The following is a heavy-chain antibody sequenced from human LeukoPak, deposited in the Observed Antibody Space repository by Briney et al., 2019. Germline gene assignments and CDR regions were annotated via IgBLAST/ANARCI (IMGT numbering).Heavy chain of an antibody. J-gene: IGHJ4*02. D-gene: IGHD5-12*01. CDR2: INWNSDSI. Sequence: GGSLRLSCAVSGFTFDDYAMHWVRQVPGKVLEWVSGINWNSDSIGYADSVKGRFTTSRDNAKNSLYLQMNSLRAEDTAFYYCAINGGGDSGYGNFDYWGQGTLVTVSS. V-gene: IGHV3-9*01. CDR3: AINGGGDSGYGNFDY. CDR1: GFTFDDYA.